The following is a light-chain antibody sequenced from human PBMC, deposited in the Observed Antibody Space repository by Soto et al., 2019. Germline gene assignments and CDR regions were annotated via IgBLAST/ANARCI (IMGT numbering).Light chain of an antibody. V-gene: IGKV3-20*01. CDR2: GAS. Sequence: EIVLTQAPRTLSLSPAERARLXCRASQSVSSSYLAWYQQKPGQAPRLLTYGASSRAPRIPDRFSGSGPGTDFTLTISRLEPEDSAVYYCQQYGSSPWTFGQGTKVDIK. CDR1: QSVSSSY. J-gene: IGKJ1*01. CDR3: QQYGSSPWT.